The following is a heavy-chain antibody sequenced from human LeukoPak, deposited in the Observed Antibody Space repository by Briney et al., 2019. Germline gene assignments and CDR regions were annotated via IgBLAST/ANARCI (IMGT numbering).Heavy chain of an antibody. J-gene: IGHJ4*02. CDR3: ARQKGGNIAAAGPAIDY. V-gene: IGHV4-59*08. D-gene: IGHD6-13*01. Sequence: SETLSLTCTVSGGSISSYYWSWIRQPPGKGLEWIGYIYYSGSTNYNPSLKSRVTISVDTSKNQFSLKLSSVTAADTAVYYCARQKGGNIAAAGPAIDYWGQGTLVTVSS. CDR2: IYYSGST. CDR1: GGSISSYY.